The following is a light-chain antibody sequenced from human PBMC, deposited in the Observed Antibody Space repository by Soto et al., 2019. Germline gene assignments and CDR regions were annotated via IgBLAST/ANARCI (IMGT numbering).Light chain of an antibody. CDR2: DVY. CDR1: RTDVDGYDY. CDR3: TTYTSTTPFYV. Sequence: QSVLTQPASVSGSPGQSIAISCTGVRTDVDGYDYVSWYQQHPGQAPQLIIYDVYNRPSGGSHRFSGSKSGDTASLTIPDLQAVDVADYYGTTYTSTTPFYVFGTGTKDTV. V-gene: IGLV2-14*03. J-gene: IGLJ1*01.